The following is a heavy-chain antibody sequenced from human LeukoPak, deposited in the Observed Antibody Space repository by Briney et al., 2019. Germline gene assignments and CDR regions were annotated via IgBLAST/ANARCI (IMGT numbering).Heavy chain of an antibody. CDR2: ISSSGSTI. CDR3: ARDFAAAAPYYYYYYMDV. Sequence: GSLRLSCAASGFTFSDYYMSWIRQAPGKGLEWVSYISSSGSTIYYADSVKGRFTISRDNAKNSLYLQMNSLRAEDTAVYYCARDFAAAAPYYYYYYMDVWGKGTTVTVSS. CDR1: GFTFSDYY. D-gene: IGHD6-13*01. V-gene: IGHV3-11*01. J-gene: IGHJ6*03.